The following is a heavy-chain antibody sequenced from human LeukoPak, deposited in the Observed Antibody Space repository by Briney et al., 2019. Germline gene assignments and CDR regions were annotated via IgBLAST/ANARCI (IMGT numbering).Heavy chain of an antibody. J-gene: IGHJ4*02. CDR3: ASGYGDYVDY. CDR1: GFTFSNSW. D-gene: IGHD4-17*01. Sequence: PGGSLRLSCAASGFTFSNSWMHWVRQAPGKGLVWVSRINSGGHTTSYADSVKGRFTVSRDNAKNTLYRQMSSLRAEDTAVYYCASGYGDYVDYWGQGTLVTVSS. CDR2: INSGGHTT. V-gene: IGHV3-74*01.